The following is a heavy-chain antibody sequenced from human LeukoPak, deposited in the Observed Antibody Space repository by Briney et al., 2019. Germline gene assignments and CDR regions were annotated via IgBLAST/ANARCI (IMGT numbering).Heavy chain of an antibody. V-gene: IGHV3-74*01. D-gene: IGHD3-10*01. J-gene: IGHJ4*02. CDR3: ARVSWFDELPNY. Sequence: GGSLRLSCAASGFTFSSYWMHWVRQAPGKGLAWVSRINSDGSSTSYADSVKGRFTISRDNAKNTLYLQMNSLRAEDTAVYYCARVSWFDELPNYWGQGTLVSVSS. CDR1: GFTFSSYW. CDR2: INSDGSST.